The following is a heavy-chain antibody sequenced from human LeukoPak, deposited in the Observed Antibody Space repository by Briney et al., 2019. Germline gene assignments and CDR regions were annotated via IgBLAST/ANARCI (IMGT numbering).Heavy chain of an antibody. D-gene: IGHD2-2*02. CDR3: ARAGIVVVPAAIPVLYYMDV. J-gene: IGHJ6*03. V-gene: IGHV1-46*01. CDR2: INPGGGST. Sequence: ASVKVSCKASGYTFTSYYMHWVRQAPGQGLEWMGIINPGGGSTSYAQKFQGRVTMTRDMSTSTVYMELSSLRSEDTAVYYCARAGIVVVPAAIPVLYYMDVWGKGTTVTVSS. CDR1: GYTFTSYY.